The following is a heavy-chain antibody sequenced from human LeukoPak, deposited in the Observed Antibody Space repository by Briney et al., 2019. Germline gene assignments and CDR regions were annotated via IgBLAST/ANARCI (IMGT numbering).Heavy chain of an antibody. J-gene: IGHJ6*02. V-gene: IGHV5-51*01. CDR1: GYSFTSYW. CDR2: IYPGDSDT. CDR3: ARRVAAAGRYYYYYGMDV. Sequence: GESLKISCKGSGYSFTSYWIGWVRQMPGKGLEWMGIIYPGDSDTRYSPSFQGQVTISADKSISTAYLQWSSLKASDTAMYYCARRVAAAGRYYYYYGMDVWGQGTTVTVSS. D-gene: IGHD6-13*01.